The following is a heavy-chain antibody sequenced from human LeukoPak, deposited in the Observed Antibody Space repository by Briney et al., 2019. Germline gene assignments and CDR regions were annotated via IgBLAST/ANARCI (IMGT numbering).Heavy chain of an antibody. CDR2: IYSGGST. V-gene: IGHV3-53*01. CDR3: ARETVRYSNYSPYFDY. CDR1: GFTVSSNY. Sequence: PGGSLRLSCAASGFTVSSNYMSWVRQAPGKGLEWVSVIYSGGSTYYADSVKGRFTISRDNSKNTLYLQMNSLRAEDTAVYYCARETVRYSNYSPYFDYWGQGTLVTVSS. J-gene: IGHJ4*02. D-gene: IGHD4-11*01.